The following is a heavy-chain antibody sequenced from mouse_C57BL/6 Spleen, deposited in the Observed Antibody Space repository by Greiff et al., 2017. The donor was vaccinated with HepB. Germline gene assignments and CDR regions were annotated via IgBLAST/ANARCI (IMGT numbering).Heavy chain of an antibody. Sequence: EVQGVESGEGLVKPGGSLKLSCAASGFTFSSYAMSWVRQTPEKRLEWVAYISSGGDYIYYADTVKGRFTISRDNARNTLYLQMSSLKSEDTAMYYCTRDPGIYYDYPYAMDYWGQGTSVTVSS. CDR2: ISSGGDYI. CDR1: GFTFSSYA. CDR3: TRDPGIYYDYPYAMDY. D-gene: IGHD2-4*01. V-gene: IGHV5-9-1*02. J-gene: IGHJ4*01.